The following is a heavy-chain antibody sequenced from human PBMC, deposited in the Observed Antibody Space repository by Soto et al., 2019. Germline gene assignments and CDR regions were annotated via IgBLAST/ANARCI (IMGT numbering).Heavy chain of an antibody. D-gene: IGHD2-2*01. CDR3: ARVGPIVVEPSAATFYFYQGRDV. CDR2: ISPYNGDT. Sequence: QVQLKQSGGEVKNSGASVKVSCQSAGYAFIKYGINWVRQAPGKGLEWLGWISPYNGDTNYAQSLQDRITMTRDTSTSIAYMEFRNLRSNDTDVYYCARVGPIVVEPSAATFYFYQGRDVWGQGTTGIVS. V-gene: IGHV1-18*01. CDR1: GYAFIKYG. J-gene: IGHJ6*02.